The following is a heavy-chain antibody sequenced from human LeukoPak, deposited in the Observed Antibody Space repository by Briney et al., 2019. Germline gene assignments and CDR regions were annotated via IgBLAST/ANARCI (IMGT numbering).Heavy chain of an antibody. J-gene: IGHJ4*02. Sequence: ASVKVSCKASGYTFTSYDINWVRQATGQGLEWMGWMNPNSGNTGYAQKFQGRVTMTRNTSISTAYMELSSLRAEDTALYYCARVSGYYDSSGYYYLIDYWGQGTLVTVSS. V-gene: IGHV1-8*01. CDR2: MNPNSGNT. CDR1: GYTFTSYD. D-gene: IGHD3-22*01. CDR3: ARVSGYYDSSGYYYLIDY.